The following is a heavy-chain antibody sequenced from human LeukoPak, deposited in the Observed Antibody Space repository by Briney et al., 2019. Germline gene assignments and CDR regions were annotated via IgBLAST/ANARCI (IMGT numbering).Heavy chain of an antibody. Sequence: ASVKVSCKVSGYTLTELSMHWVRQAPGKGLEWMGGFDPEDGETIYAQKFQGRVTMTEDTSTDTAYMELSSLRSEDTAVYYCATGPSRYSSGWYLHFDYWGQGTLVTVSS. V-gene: IGHV1-24*01. CDR1: GYTLTELS. J-gene: IGHJ4*02. CDR3: ATGPSRYSSGWYLHFDY. CDR2: FDPEDGET. D-gene: IGHD6-19*01.